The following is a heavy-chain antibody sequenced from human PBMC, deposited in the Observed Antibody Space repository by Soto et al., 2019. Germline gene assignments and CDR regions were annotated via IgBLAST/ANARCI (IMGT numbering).Heavy chain of an antibody. CDR2: IIPIFGTA. V-gene: IGHV1-69*13. CDR3: AREGYSYGYFDY. J-gene: IGHJ4*02. CDR1: GGTFISYA. D-gene: IGHD5-18*01. Sequence: GASVKVSCKASGGTFISYAISWVRQAPGQGLEWMGGIIPIFGTANYAQKFQGRVTITADESTSTAYIELSSLRSEDTAVYYCAREGYSYGYFDYWGQGTLVTVSS.